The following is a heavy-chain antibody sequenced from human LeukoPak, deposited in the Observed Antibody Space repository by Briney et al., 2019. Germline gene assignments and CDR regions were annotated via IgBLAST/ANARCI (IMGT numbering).Heavy chain of an antibody. V-gene: IGHV3-64*01. CDR1: GFTFSSYA. Sequence: GGSLRLSCAASGFTFSSYAMHWVRQAPGKGLEYVSAISSNGGSTYYANSVKGRFTISRDNSKNTLYLQMGSLRAEDMAVYYCAKGTSGYYYYYYMDVWGKGTTVTVSS. CDR3: AKGTSGYYYYYYMDV. CDR2: ISSNGGST. J-gene: IGHJ6*03. D-gene: IGHD5-12*01.